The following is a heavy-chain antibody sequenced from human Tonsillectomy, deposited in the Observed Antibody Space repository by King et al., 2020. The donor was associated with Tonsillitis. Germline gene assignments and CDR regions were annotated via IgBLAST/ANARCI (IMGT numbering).Heavy chain of an antibody. V-gene: IGHV1-2*02. CDR2: TNPISGGT. D-gene: IGHD2-2*01. J-gene: IGHJ3*02. CDR1: GYTFTGYY. Sequence: VQLVQSGADVKKPGASVKVSCKASGYTFTGYYMHWVRQAPGQGLEWMGWTNPISGGTNYAQKFQGRVTMTRDTSISTAYMELSRLRSDDTAVYFCARFESGDIVVVPGARNAFDIWGQGTMVTVSS. CDR3: ARFESGDIVVVPGARNAFDI.